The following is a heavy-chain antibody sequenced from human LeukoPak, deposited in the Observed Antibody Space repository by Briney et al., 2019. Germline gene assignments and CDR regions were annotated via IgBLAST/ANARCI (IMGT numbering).Heavy chain of an antibody. J-gene: IGHJ4*02. Sequence: SETLSLTCTVSGGSISSSSYYWGWIRQPPGKGLGWIRSIYYSGSSYSNPSLKSRVTISVDTSKNQFSLKLSSVTAADTAVYYCARVGPLTTKVTTGGVDYWGQGTLVTVSS. CDR2: IYYSGSS. CDR3: ARVGPLTTKVTTGGVDY. D-gene: IGHD4-17*01. V-gene: IGHV4-39*07. CDR1: GGSISSSSYY.